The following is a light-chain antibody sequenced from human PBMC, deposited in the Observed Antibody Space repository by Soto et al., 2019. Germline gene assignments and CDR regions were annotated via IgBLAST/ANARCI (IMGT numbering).Light chain of an antibody. CDR3: TSYTSVTIVV. CDR2: GVT. CDR1: NSDIGGYNS. V-gene: IGLV2-14*01. J-gene: IGLJ2*01. Sequence: QSALTQPASVSGSPGQSITISCTGSNSDIGGYNSVSWYQQHPGKAPKLLIFGVTNRPSGVSDRFSGSKSGNTASLNISALQAEDEADYYCTSYTSVTIVVFGGGTQLPVL.